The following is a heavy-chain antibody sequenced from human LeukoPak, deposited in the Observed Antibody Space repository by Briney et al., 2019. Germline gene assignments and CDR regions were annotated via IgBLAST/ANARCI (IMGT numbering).Heavy chain of an antibody. Sequence: SETLPLTCTVSGGSISSYYWSWIRQPPGKGLEWMGYIYYSGSTNYNPSLKSRVTISVDTSKNQFSLKLSSVTAADTAVYYCARDCSSTSSNGMDVWGQGTTVTASS. CDR2: IYYSGST. CDR1: GGSISSYY. J-gene: IGHJ6*02. V-gene: IGHV4-59*01. D-gene: IGHD2-2*01. CDR3: ARDCSSTSSNGMDV.